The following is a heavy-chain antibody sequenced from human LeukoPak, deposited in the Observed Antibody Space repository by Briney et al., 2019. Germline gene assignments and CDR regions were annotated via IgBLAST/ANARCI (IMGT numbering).Heavy chain of an antibody. CDR3: ARISPQGIAVAGVDY. Sequence: GGSLRLSCAASGFTFSDYYMSWIRQAPGKGLEWVSYISSSSSYTNYADSVKGRFTISRDNAKNSLFLQMNSLRAEDTAVYYCARISPQGIAVAGVDYWGQGTLVTVSS. D-gene: IGHD6-19*01. J-gene: IGHJ4*02. CDR2: ISSSSSYT. CDR1: GFTFSDYY. V-gene: IGHV3-11*06.